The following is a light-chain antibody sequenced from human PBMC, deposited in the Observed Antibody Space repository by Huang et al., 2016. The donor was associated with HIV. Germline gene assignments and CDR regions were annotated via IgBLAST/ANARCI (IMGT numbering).Light chain of an antibody. CDR1: KRISSSF. Sequence: EIVLTQSPGTLSLSPGERAPLSCRASKRISSSFLAWYKQKPGQTPRLLIYGASNRATGIPDRFRGSGSGTDFTLTISRLEPEDFAVYYCQHYGSPPWTFGQGTKVEIK. CDR2: GAS. J-gene: IGKJ1*01. CDR3: QHYGSPPWT. V-gene: IGKV3-20*01.